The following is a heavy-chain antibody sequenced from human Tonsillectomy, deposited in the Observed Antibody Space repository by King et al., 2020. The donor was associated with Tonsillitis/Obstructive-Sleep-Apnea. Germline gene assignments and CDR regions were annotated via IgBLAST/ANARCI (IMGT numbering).Heavy chain of an antibody. V-gene: IGHV3-15*07. CDR2: IKSKSDRGTT. CDR1: GFTFTKAW. Sequence: VQLVESGGGLVESGGSLRLSCAASGFTFTKAWMNWVRQAPGKGLEWVGRIKSKSDRGTTDYAAPVKDRFTISRDDSKNTLYLHMNSLKTEDTGVYYCPTGPPLCGGGGCYYGMDVWGQGTTVTVSS. CDR3: PTGPPLCGGGGCYYGMDV. D-gene: IGHD2-21*01. J-gene: IGHJ6*02.